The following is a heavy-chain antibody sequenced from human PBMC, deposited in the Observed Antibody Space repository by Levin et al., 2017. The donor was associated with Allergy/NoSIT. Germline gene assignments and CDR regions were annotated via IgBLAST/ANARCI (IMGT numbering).Heavy chain of an antibody. Sequence: ASVKVSCKASGYIFTDYGITWVRQAPGQGLEWLGWINPDNGDTYYAQNFQDRVTLTTDASTSTAYMELRGLKFDDTAVYFCARDRPRRCTGGSCGGGYWGQGTLVTVSS. J-gene: IGHJ4*02. CDR2: INPDNGDT. D-gene: IGHD2-15*01. CDR3: ARDRPRRCTGGSCGGGY. V-gene: IGHV1-18*01. CDR1: GYIFTDYG.